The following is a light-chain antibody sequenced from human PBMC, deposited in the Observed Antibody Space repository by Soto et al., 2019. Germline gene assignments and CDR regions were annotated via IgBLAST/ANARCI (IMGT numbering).Light chain of an antibody. CDR3: QQYGSSRT. CDR2: GAF. V-gene: IGKV3-20*01. CDR1: QSVSSSY. J-gene: IGKJ1*01. Sequence: EIVLTQSPGTLSLSPGERATLSCRASQSVSSSYLASSQQKPGQAPRLLIYGAFSRATGIPDRFRGSGSGTDFTFTITRLEPEDFAVYYCQQYGSSRTFGQGTKVVIK.